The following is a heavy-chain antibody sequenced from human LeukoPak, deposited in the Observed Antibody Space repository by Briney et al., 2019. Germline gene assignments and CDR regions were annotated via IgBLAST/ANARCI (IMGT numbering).Heavy chain of an antibody. J-gene: IGHJ4*02. CDR3: TRDQTPYY. Sequence: GGSLRLSCTASGFTFGDYAMTWVRQAPGKGLEWVGFIRSKIYGGTPEYAASVKRRFTISRDDSKGIAYLQMNSLKTEDTAVYYCTRDQTPYYWGQGTLVTVSS. V-gene: IGHV3-49*04. CDR2: IRSKIYGGTP. CDR1: GFTFGDYA.